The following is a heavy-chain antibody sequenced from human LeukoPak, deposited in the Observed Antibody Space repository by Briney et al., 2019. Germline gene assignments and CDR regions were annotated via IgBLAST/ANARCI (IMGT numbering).Heavy chain of an antibody. CDR2: IYTSGST. V-gene: IGHV4-59*10. CDR3: ARPTSGSRYSSGWAFDY. J-gene: IGHJ4*02. CDR1: GGSISSYY. Sequence: SETLSLTCAVYGGSISSYYWSWIRQPAGKGLEWLGRIYTSGSTYYNPSLKSRVTISVDTSKNQFSLKLSSVTAADTAVYYCARPTSGSRYSSGWAFDYWGQGTLVTVSS. D-gene: IGHD6-19*01.